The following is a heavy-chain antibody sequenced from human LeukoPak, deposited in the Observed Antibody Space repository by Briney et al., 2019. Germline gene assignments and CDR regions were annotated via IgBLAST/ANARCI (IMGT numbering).Heavy chain of an antibody. CDR3: ARDNYGGTYAADY. V-gene: IGHV4-39*07. D-gene: IGHD1-26*01. J-gene: IGHJ4*02. CDR1: GGSISSSSYY. Sequence: PSETLSLTCTVSGGSISSSSYYWGWIRQPPGKGLEWIGSIYYSGSTYYNPSLKSRVTISVDTSKNQFSLKLSSVTAGDTAVYYCARDNYGGTYAADYWGQGTLVTVSS. CDR2: IYYSGST.